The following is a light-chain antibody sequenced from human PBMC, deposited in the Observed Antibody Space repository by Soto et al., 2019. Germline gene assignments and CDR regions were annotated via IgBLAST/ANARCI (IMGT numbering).Light chain of an antibody. CDR3: SSYTSSSTPYV. V-gene: IGLV2-14*01. CDR1: SSDFGGYNY. J-gene: IGLJ1*01. CDR2: DVS. Sequence: QSVLTQPASVSGSPGQSITISCTGTSSDFGGYNYVSWYQQHPGKAPKLMIYDVSNRPSGVPNRFSGSKSGNTASLTISGFQAEDEADYYCSSYTSSSTPYVLGTGTKVTVL.